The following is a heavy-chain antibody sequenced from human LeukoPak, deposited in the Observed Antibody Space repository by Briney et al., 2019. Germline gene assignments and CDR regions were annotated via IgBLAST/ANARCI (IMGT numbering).Heavy chain of an antibody. J-gene: IGHJ4*02. CDR2: IIPIFGTA. Sequence: SGGSLRLSCAASGFTFSSYGISWVRQAPGQGLEWMGGIIPIFGTANYPQKFQGRVTITADESTSTAYMELSSLRSEDTAVYYCARAPIYCGGDCYLDYWGQGTLVTVSS. D-gene: IGHD2-21*01. V-gene: IGHV1-69*01. CDR1: GFTFSSYG. CDR3: ARAPIYCGGDCYLDY.